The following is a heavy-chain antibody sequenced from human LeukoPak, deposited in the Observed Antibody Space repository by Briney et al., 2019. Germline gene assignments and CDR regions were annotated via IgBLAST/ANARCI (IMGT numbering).Heavy chain of an antibody. D-gene: IGHD1-20*01. Sequence: ASVKVSCKASGYTFTTYAMNWVRQAPGQGLEWMGWINTNTGNPTYAQGFTGRFVFSLDTSVSTAYLQISSLKAEDTAVYYCARDWSIAGNGGDWFDPWGQGTLVTVSS. J-gene: IGHJ5*02. V-gene: IGHV7-4-1*02. CDR2: INTNTGNP. CDR1: GYTFTTYA. CDR3: ARDWSIAGNGGDWFDP.